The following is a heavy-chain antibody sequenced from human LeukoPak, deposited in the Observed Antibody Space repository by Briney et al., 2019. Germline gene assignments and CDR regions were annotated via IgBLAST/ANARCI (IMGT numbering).Heavy chain of an antibody. CDR1: GFTFSSYA. CDR3: AKDLENYYDSSGYVDY. CDR2: ISYDGSNK. V-gene: IGHV3-30-3*01. J-gene: IGHJ4*02. Sequence: GGSLRLSCAASGFTFSSYAMHWVRQAPGKGLEWVAVISYDGSNKYYADSVKGRFTISRDNSKNTLYLQMNSLRAEDTAVYYCAKDLENYYDSSGYVDYWGQGTLVTVSS. D-gene: IGHD3-22*01.